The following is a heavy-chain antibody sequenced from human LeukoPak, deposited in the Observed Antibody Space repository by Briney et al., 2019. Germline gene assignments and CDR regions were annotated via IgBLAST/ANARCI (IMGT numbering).Heavy chain of an antibody. J-gene: IGHJ4*02. CDR3: ARDQKWELPQRLGSFDY. CDR1: GYTFTGYY. D-gene: IGHD1-26*01. CDR2: INPNSGGT. Sequence: ALVKVSCKASGYTFTGYYMHWVRQAPGQGLEWMGWINPNSGGTNYAQKFQGRVTMTRDTSISTAYMELSRLRSDDTAVYYCARDQKWELPQRLGSFDYWGQGTLVTVSS. V-gene: IGHV1-2*02.